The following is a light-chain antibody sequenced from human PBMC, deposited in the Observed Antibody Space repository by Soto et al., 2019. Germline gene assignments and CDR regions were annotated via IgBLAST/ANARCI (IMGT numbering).Light chain of an antibody. Sequence: DIQMTQSPSTLSASVGDRVTITCRASQRISTWLAWYQQKPGKAPKLLIYDASSLESGVPSRFSGSGSGTEFTLTISSLQTDDFSTYYCQQYHSYWTFGQGTKVDI. CDR1: QRISTW. CDR3: QQYHSYWT. CDR2: DAS. V-gene: IGKV1-5*01. J-gene: IGKJ1*01.